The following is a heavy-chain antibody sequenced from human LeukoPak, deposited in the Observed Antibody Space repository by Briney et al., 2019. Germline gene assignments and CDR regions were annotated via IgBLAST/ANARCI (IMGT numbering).Heavy chain of an antibody. CDR2: INSDGSRA. D-gene: IGHD3-10*01. CDR1: GFTFSDYW. J-gene: IGHJ4*02. V-gene: IGHV3-74*01. Sequence: QPGGSLRLSCAVSGFTFSDYWMHWVRQVPGKGLVWVSRINSDGSRATYADSVKGRFTISRDNAKNSLYLQMNSLRAEDTAVYYCARDLLLSEAGYWGQGTLVTVSS. CDR3: ARDLLLSEAGY.